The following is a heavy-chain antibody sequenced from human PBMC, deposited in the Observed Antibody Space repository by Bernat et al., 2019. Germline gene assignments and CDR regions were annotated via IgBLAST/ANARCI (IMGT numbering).Heavy chain of an antibody. J-gene: IGHJ4*02. CDR2: VSTDGRGK. V-gene: IGHV3-30*04. CDR1: GFSFSDAV. CDR3: AREGYTSVRSGSFDY. Sequence: QVQLVESGGGVVQPGGSLRLSCAGSGFSFSDAVMHWVRQAPGKGLEWVAGVSTDGRGKHYADSVKGRFTISRDNPKNTLSLQMNSLRVDDTGIYYCAREGYTSVRSGSFDYWGQGTLVTVSS. D-gene: IGHD6-19*01.